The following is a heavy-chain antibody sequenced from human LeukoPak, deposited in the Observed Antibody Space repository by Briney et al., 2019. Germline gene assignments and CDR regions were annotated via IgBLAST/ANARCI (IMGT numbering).Heavy chain of an antibody. V-gene: IGHV4-34*01. J-gene: IGHJ4*02. CDR1: GGSFSGYY. Sequence: KTSETLSLTCAVYGGSFSGYYWSWIRQPPGKGLEWIGEINHSGSTNYNPSLKSRVTISVDTSKNQFPLKLSSVTAADTAVYYCASSSGWYFGYWGQGTLVTVSS. D-gene: IGHD6-19*01. CDR3: ASSSGWYFGY. CDR2: INHSGST.